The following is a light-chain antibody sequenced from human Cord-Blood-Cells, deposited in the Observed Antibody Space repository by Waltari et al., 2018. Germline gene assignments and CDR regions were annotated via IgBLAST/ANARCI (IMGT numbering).Light chain of an antibody. J-gene: IGLJ2*01. CDR2: DVS. CDR3: CSYAGSYTFVV. CDR1: SSDVGGYNY. V-gene: IGLV2-11*01. Sequence: QSALTKPRPVSGSPGQSVTISCNGTSSDVGGYNYVPWYQQHPGKAPKLMIYDVSKRPSGVPDRFSGSKSGNTASLTISGLQAEDEAYYYCCSYAGSYTFVVFGGGTKLTVL.